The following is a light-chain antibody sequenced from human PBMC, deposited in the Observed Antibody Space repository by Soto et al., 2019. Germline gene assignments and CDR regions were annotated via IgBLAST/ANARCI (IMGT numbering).Light chain of an antibody. J-gene: IGKJ5*01. CDR1: QDISNY. V-gene: IGKV1-39*01. CDR3: QQRYMQPIT. CDR2: DGS. Sequence: DIQMTQSPSSLSASVGDRVTITCQASQDISNYLNWYQQKPGKAPKLLIYDGSRLQSGVPSRFSGSGGGPDFTLTISSLQPDDFASYFCQQRYMQPITFGRGTQLEI.